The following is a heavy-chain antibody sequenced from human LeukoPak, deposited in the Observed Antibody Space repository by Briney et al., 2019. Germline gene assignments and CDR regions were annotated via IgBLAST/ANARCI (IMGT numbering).Heavy chain of an antibody. CDR2: IYPGDSDT. D-gene: IGHD6-13*01. J-gene: IGHJ5*02. Sequence: GESLKISCKGSGYSFTSYWIGWVRRMPGKGLEWMGVIYPGDSDTRYSPSFQGQVTISADKSISTAYLQWSSLKASDTAMYYCARGQISSSWYGDDNWFDPWGQGTLVTVSS. V-gene: IGHV5-51*01. CDR1: GYSFTSYW. CDR3: ARGQISSSWYGDDNWFDP.